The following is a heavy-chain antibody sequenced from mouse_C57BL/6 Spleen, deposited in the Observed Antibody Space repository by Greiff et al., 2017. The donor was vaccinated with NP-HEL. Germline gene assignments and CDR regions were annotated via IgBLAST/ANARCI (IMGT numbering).Heavy chain of an antibody. J-gene: IGHJ3*01. CDR1: GFTFSSYA. V-gene: IGHV5-4*01. CDR3: APHYDSFAY. Sequence: EVQRVESGGGLVKPGGSLKLSCAASGFTFSSYAMSWVRQTPEKRLEWVATISDGGSYTYYPDNVKGRFTISRDNAKNNLYLQMSHLKSEDTAMYYCAPHYDSFAYWGQGTLVTVSA. CDR2: ISDGGSYT. D-gene: IGHD2-4*01.